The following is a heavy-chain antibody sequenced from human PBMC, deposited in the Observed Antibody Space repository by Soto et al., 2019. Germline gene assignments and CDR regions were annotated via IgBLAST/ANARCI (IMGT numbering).Heavy chain of an antibody. Sequence: QVQLVQSGAEVKKPGASVKVSCKASGYTFTSYYMHWVRQAPGQGLEWMGIINPSGGSTSYAQKFQGRVTMTRDTSTSTVYMEMSSLRSEHTSVYYFERDGLAGDYGQYWGQGPLVTVSS. CDR3: ERDGLAGDYGQY. D-gene: IGHD4-17*01. CDR1: GYTFTSYY. J-gene: IGHJ4*02. CDR2: INPSGGST. V-gene: IGHV1-46*01.